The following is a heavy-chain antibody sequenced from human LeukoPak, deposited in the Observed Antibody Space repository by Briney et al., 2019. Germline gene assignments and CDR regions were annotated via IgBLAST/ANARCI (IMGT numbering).Heavy chain of an antibody. CDR3: AKSKTAAAGTGEFDI. V-gene: IGHV3-23*01. CDR2: FSATDGST. D-gene: IGHD6-13*01. J-gene: IGHJ3*02. Sequence: GGSLRLSCAASGFTFRTYAMSWVRQAPGKGLEWVSGFSATDGSTQYADSVRGRFTISRDNSKNTLFLQMNSLRAEDTAVYYCAKSKTAAAGTGEFDIWGQGTMVTVSS. CDR1: GFTFRTYA.